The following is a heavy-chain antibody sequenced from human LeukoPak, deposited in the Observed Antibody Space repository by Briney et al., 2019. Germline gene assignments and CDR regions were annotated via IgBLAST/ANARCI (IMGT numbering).Heavy chain of an antibody. CDR2: INSDGSST. D-gene: IGHD5-24*01. V-gene: IGHV3-74*01. CDR3: ARDRHGYNSFDY. J-gene: IGHJ4*02. CDR1: GFTFSSYW. Sequence: PGGSLRLSCAASGFTFSSYWMHWVRQAPGKGLMWVSRINSDGSSTSYADSVKGRFTISRDNAKNTLYLQMNSLRAEDTAVYYCARDRHGYNSFDYWGQGTLVTVSS.